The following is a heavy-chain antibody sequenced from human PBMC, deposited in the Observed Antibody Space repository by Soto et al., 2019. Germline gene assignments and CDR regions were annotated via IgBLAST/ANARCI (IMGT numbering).Heavy chain of an antibody. D-gene: IGHD3-22*01. Sequence: SETLSLTCTVSGGSISGYYWSWIRQPPGKGLEWIGNIYYSGSTNYKPSLKSRVTISVDTSKNQFSLKLSSVTAADTAVYYCASSAPDYYYDSSGFDNWGQGALVTVSS. J-gene: IGHJ4*02. CDR1: GGSISGYY. V-gene: IGHV4-59*01. CDR3: ASSAPDYYYDSSGFDN. CDR2: IYYSGST.